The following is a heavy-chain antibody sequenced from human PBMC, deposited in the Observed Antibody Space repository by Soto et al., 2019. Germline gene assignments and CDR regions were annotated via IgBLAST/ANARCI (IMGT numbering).Heavy chain of an antibody. Sequence: EVQLLESGGGLVQPGGSLRLSCAASGFTFSSYARSWVRQAPGKGLEWVSTISGSGGSTYYADAVKGRFTISRDNSKNTLYLQMNSVRAEDTAVYYCAKGARDGYTLWVFDYWGQGTLVTVSS. V-gene: IGHV3-23*01. CDR2: ISGSGGST. CDR3: AKGARDGYTLWVFDY. CDR1: GFTFSSYA. D-gene: IGHD5-12*01. J-gene: IGHJ4*02.